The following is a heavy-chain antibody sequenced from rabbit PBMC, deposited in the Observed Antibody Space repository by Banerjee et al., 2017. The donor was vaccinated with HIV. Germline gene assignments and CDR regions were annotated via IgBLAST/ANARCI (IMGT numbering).Heavy chain of an antibody. D-gene: IGHD8-1*01. CDR3: ARDAGTSFSTYGMDL. J-gene: IGHJ6*01. CDR1: GFSFSSGYD. CDR2: IYAGSSSST. Sequence: QSLEESGGGLVKPGASLTLTCKASGFSFSSGYDMCWVRQAPGKGLEWIACIYAGSSSSTYAATWAKGRFTLSKTSSTTVTLQRTSLTAADTATYFCARDAGTSFSTYGMDLWGPGTLVTVS. V-gene: IGHV1S40*01.